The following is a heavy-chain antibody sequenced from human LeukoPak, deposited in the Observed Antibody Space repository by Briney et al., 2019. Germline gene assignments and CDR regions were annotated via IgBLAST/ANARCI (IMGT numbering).Heavy chain of an antibody. V-gene: IGHV3-9*01. CDR1: GFNFDDYA. CDR2: ITWNSYTI. Sequence: PGGSLRLSRTATGFNFDDYAMHWVRQSPGKGLEWVSGITWNSYTIVYADSVKGRFTISRDNAKNSLYPQMNSLRAEDTAFYCAKAVGVASLIVDALHVWGQGTMVTVSP. J-gene: IGHJ3*01. CDR3: AKAVGVASLIVDALHV. D-gene: IGHD1-26*01.